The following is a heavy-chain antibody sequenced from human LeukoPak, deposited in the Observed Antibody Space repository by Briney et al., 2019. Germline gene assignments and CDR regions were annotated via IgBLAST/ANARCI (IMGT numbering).Heavy chain of an antibody. Sequence: GGSLRLSCAASGFTFGSPWMHWVRQAPGKGLVWVSRINSDGSATAYADSVKGRFTISRDNAENTLYLQMNSLRAEDTAVYYCVSFYETYWGRGTLVTASS. CDR3: VSFYETY. V-gene: IGHV3-74*01. CDR2: INSDGSAT. D-gene: IGHD2/OR15-2a*01. CDR1: GFTFGSPW. J-gene: IGHJ4*02.